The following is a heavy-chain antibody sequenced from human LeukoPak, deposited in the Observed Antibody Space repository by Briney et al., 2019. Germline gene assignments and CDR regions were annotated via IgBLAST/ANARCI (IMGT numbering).Heavy chain of an antibody. V-gene: IGHV3-23*01. CDR1: GFTFSSYA. CDR2: ISGSGGST. Sequence: PGGSLRLSCAASGFTFSSYAMSWVRQAPGKGLEGVSAISGSGGSTYYADYVKGRFTISRDNSKNTLYLQMNSLRAEDTAVYYCAKGIMIAFGGVIDDAFDIWGQGTMVTVSS. J-gene: IGHJ3*02. D-gene: IGHD3-16*01. CDR3: AKGIMIAFGGVIDDAFDI.